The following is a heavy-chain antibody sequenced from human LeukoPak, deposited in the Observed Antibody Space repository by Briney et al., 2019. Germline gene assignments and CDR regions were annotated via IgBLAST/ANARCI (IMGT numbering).Heavy chain of an antibody. J-gene: IGHJ4*02. V-gene: IGHV3-30*19. CDR2: ISYDGSNK. CDR1: GFTFSSYD. Sequence: GGSLRLSCAASGFTFSSYDMHWVRQASGKGLEWVAVISYDGSNKYYADSVKGRFTISRDNSKNTLYLQMNSLRAEDTAVYYCARDSYCSAGSCYGYFDYWGQGTLVTVSS. D-gene: IGHD2-15*01. CDR3: ARDSYCSAGSCYGYFDY.